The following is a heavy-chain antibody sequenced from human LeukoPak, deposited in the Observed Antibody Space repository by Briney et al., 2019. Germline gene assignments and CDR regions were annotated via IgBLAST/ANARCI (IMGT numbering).Heavy chain of an antibody. J-gene: IGHJ4*02. CDR3: ARAYYDFWSGYSHLGGYYFDY. CDR1: GGSIRSYY. CDR2: IYYSGST. Sequence: SETLSLTCTVPGGSIRSYYWSWIRQPPGKGLEWIWYIYYSGSTNYNPSLKSRVTISVDTSKSQFSLKLSSVTAADTAVYFCARAYYDFWSGYSHLGGYYFDYWGQGPLVTVSS. V-gene: IGHV4-59*01. D-gene: IGHD3-3*01.